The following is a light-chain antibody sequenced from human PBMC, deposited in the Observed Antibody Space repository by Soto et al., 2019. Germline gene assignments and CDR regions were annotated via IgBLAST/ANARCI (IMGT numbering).Light chain of an antibody. V-gene: IGKV2-28*01. Sequence: DLVMTQSPLSLPVTPGEPASISCRSSQSLLHSNGYKYLDWYLQKPGQSPQLLIYLGSNRASGVPDRFSGSGSGTDFTLKISRVEAEDVGVYYCMQALQTPGTFGPGTKVDIK. CDR1: QSLLHSNGYKY. J-gene: IGKJ3*01. CDR3: MQALQTPGT. CDR2: LGS.